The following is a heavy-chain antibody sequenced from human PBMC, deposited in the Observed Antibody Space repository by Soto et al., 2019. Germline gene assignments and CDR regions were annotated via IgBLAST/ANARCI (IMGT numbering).Heavy chain of an antibody. V-gene: IGHV1-2*02. Sequence: GASVKVSCKASGYTSIGYYIHWVRQAPGQGLEWMGWINPNSGGTNYAQKFQGRVTMTRDTSISTAYMELSRLRSDDTAVYYCARVTGEWLRLPLGYWGQGTLVTVSS. CDR3: ARVTGEWLRLPLGY. D-gene: IGHD5-12*01. CDR2: INPNSGGT. CDR1: GYTSIGYY. J-gene: IGHJ4*02.